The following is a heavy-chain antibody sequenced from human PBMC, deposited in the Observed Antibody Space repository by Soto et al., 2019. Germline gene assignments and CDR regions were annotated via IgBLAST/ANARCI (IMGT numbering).Heavy chain of an antibody. CDR3: ARLEEDIVLVPAARNYYYHYGMDV. D-gene: IGHD2-2*01. Sequence: ASVKVSCKASGYTFTSYDINWVRQATGQGLEWMGWMNPNSGNTGYAQKFQGRVTMTRNTSISTAYMELSSLKASDTAMYYCARLEEDIVLVPAARNYYYHYGMDVWGQGTTVTVSS. V-gene: IGHV1-8*01. CDR2: MNPNSGNT. CDR1: GYTFTSYD. J-gene: IGHJ6*02.